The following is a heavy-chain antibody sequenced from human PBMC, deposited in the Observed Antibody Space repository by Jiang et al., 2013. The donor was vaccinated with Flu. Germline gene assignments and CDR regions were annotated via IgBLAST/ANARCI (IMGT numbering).Heavy chain of an antibody. V-gene: IGHV4-59*01. CDR1: SSYY. CDR3: ARGGTGWQYYFDY. Sequence: SSYYWSWIRQPPGKGLEWIGYIYYSGSTNYNPSLKSRVTISVDTSKNQFSLKLSSVTAADTAVYYCARGGTGWQYYFDYWGQGTLVTVSS. D-gene: IGHD6-25*01. CDR2: IYYSGST. J-gene: IGHJ4*02.